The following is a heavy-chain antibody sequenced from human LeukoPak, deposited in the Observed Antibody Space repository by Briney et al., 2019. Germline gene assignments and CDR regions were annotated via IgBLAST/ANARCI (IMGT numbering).Heavy chain of an antibody. V-gene: IGHV3-23*01. CDR2: ISGSGGST. D-gene: IGHD4-11*01. J-gene: IGHJ5*02. Sequence: GGSLRLSCTASGFTFGGYAMSWVRQAPGKGLEWVSAISGSGGSTYYADSVKGRFTISRDNSKNTLYLQMNSLRAEDTAVYYCAKDLHGDSNYDWFDPWGQGTLVTVSS. CDR1: GFTFGGYA. CDR3: AKDLHGDSNYDWFDP.